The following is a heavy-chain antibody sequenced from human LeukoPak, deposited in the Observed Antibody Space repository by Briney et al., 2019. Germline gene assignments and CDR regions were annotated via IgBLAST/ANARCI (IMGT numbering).Heavy chain of an antibody. CDR3: AREITMVRGATMGPKSPDAFDI. CDR1: GYTFSGYY. V-gene: IGHV1-2*02. D-gene: IGHD3-10*01. Sequence: GDSVKVSCKASGYTFSGYYMHWVRQAPGQGLEWMGWINPNSGGTNYAQKFQGRVTMTRDTSISTAYMELSRLRSDDTAVYYCAREITMVRGATMGPKSPDAFDIWGQGTMVTVSS. CDR2: INPNSGGT. J-gene: IGHJ3*02.